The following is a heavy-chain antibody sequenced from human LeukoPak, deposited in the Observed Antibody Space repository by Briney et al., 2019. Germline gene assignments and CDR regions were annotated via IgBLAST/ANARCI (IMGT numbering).Heavy chain of an antibody. CDR2: INPNSGGT. Sequence: GASVKGSCKASGYTFTGYYMHWVRQAPGQRLEWMGWINPNSGGTNYAQKFQGRVTMTRDTSISTAYMELSRLRSDDTAVYYCAREFQAEQQLVRVWFDPWGQGTLVTVSS. J-gene: IGHJ5*02. D-gene: IGHD6-13*01. V-gene: IGHV1-2*02. CDR1: GYTFTGYY. CDR3: AREFQAEQQLVRVWFDP.